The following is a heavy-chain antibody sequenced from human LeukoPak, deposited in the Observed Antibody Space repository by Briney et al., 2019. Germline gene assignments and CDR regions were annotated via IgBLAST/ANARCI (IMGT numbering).Heavy chain of an antibody. CDR1: GFTFSSYG. CDR3: AREPHSSGWYWDY. J-gene: IGHJ4*02. V-gene: IGHV3-33*08. CDR2: IWYDGSNK. D-gene: IGHD6-19*01. Sequence: GGSLRLSCAASGFTFSSYGMHWVRQAPGKGLEWVAVIWYDGSNKYYADSVKGRFTISRDNSKNTLYLQMNSLRAEDTAVHYCAREPHSSGWYWDYWGQGTLVTVSS.